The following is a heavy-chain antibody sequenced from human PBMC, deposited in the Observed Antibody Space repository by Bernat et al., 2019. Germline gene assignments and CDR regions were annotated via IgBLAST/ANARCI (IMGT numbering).Heavy chain of an antibody. CDR3: AKGHSSDLVDACDI. J-gene: IGHJ3*02. V-gene: IGHV3-23*04. CDR2: ISGSGGTT. Sequence: EVQLVESGGGLVQPGGSLRLSCAASGFTFSTNAMTWVRQAPGKGLDGVSGISGSGGTTTYADSVKGRFTIARDNSKNTLYLQMNSLRAEDTAVYSCAKGHSSDLVDACDIWGQGTMVTVSS. CDR1: GFTFSTNA. D-gene: IGHD3-22*01.